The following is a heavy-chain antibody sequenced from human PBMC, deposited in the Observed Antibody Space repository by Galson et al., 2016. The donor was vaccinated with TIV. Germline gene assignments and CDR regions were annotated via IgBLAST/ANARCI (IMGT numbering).Heavy chain of an antibody. V-gene: IGHV3-9*01. D-gene: IGHD1-26*01. J-gene: IGHJ4*02. CDR1: GINLQDHA. CDR3: TKDISPGGLDY. CDR2: IMWNGGRI. Sequence: SLRLSCAAPGINLQDHAMHWIRQAPGKGLEWVSGIMWNGGRIDYADSVKGRFTTSRDNARNSLYLEMNSLRPDDTAFYFCTKDISPGGLDYWGQGTLVTVSS.